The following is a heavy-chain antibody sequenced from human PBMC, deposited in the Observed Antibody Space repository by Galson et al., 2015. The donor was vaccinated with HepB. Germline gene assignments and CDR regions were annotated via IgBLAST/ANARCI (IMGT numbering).Heavy chain of an antibody. Sequence: TLSLTCTVSGGSISSGVHYWSWIRQPAGKGLGWIGRIYDNENTNYNPSLKSRVTMSVDTSKNQLSLRLSSVTAADTAVYYCARDIGLVGVIPYYYYYMDVWGKGTTVTVSS. CDR2: IYDNENT. J-gene: IGHJ6*03. CDR1: GGSISSGVHY. CDR3: ARDIGLVGVIPYYYYYMDV. D-gene: IGHD3-16*02. V-gene: IGHV4-61*02.